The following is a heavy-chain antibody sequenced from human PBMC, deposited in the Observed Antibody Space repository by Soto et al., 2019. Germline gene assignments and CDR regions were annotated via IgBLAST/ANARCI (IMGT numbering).Heavy chain of an antibody. J-gene: IGHJ4*02. CDR2: INHSGST. Sequence: SETLSLTCAVYGGSFSGYYWTWIRKPPGTGLEWIGEINHSGSTNYNPSLKSRVTISVDTSKNQFSLKLTSVTAADTAVYYGAREKITGLLDYWGKGTLVPVSS. D-gene: IGHD1-1*01. CDR3: AREKITGLLDY. V-gene: IGHV4-34*01. CDR1: GGSFSGYY.